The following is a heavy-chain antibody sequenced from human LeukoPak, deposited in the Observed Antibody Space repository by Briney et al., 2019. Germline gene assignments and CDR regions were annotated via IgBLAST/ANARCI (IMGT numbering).Heavy chain of an antibody. CDR3: AKDLVSSRSDLLTGYYNTYFDP. J-gene: IGHJ5*02. Sequence: ASVKVSCKASGYTFTGYYIHWVRQAPGQGLAWMGWIKPNSGATDYAQKFQGRVTMTRDTSMRTAYMELSRLRSDDTAIYYCAKDLVSSRSDLLTGYYNTYFDPWGQGTLVTVSS. CDR1: GYTFTGYY. D-gene: IGHD3-9*01. V-gene: IGHV1-2*02. CDR2: IKPNSGAT.